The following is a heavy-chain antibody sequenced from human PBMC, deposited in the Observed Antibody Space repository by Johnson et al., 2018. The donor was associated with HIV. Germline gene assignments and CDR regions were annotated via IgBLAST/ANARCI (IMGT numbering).Heavy chain of an antibody. CDR1: GFTFSSYW. CDR3: ARDVLFTGNYFDSFDM. Sequence: VQLVESGGGLVQPGGSLRLSCAASGFTFSSYWMSWVRQAPGKGLEWVANIKQDGGETYYVDSVKGRFPISRDNAKNSLYLQMNSLRVEDTALYYCARDVLFTGNYFDSFDMWGQGTMVTVSS. V-gene: IGHV3-7*03. D-gene: IGHD1-7*01. J-gene: IGHJ3*02. CDR2: IKQDGGET.